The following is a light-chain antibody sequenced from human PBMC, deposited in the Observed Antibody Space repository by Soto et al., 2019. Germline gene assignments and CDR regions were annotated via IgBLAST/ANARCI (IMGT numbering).Light chain of an antibody. Sequence: QSALTQPRSVSGSPGQSVTISCTGTSSDVGGYNYVSWYQQYPGKAPKLMIYDVSKRPSGVPDRFSGSKSGNTASQTISGLQAEGEADYYCCSYAGSYTYVFGTGTKVTVL. CDR1: SSDVGGYNY. J-gene: IGLJ1*01. CDR2: DVS. V-gene: IGLV2-11*01. CDR3: CSYAGSYTYV.